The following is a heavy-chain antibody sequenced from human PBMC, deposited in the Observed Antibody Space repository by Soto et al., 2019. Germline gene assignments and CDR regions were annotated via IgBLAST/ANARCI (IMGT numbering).Heavy chain of an antibody. CDR2: IYWDDDK. CDR3: AHTPSMVRGVTS. D-gene: IGHD3-10*01. CDR1: GFSLSTSGVG. V-gene: IGHV2-5*02. Sequence: QITLKESGPTLVKPTQTLTLTCTFSGFSLSTSGVGVGWIRQPPGKALEWLALIYWDDDKRYSPSLKSRLTITKDTSKNHVVLNMTNMDPVDTATYYCAHTPSMVRGVTSWGQGTLVTVSS. J-gene: IGHJ4*02.